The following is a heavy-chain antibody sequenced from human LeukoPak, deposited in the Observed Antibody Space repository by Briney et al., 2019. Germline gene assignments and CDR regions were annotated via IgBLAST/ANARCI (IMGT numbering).Heavy chain of an antibody. D-gene: IGHD1-26*01. V-gene: IGHV3-23*01. Sequence: GGSLRLSCAASGFTFSSYAMSWVRQAPGKGLEWVSTIDGSGGATHYADSVKGRFTISRDNSKNTLYLQMHSLRAEDTALYYCARGVGPTQMFDFWGQGTLGTVSS. CDR2: IDGSGGAT. CDR3: ARGVGPTQMFDF. CDR1: GFTFSSYA. J-gene: IGHJ4*02.